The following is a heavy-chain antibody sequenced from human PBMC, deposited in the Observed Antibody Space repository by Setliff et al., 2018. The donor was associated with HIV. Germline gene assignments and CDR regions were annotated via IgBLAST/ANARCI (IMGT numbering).Heavy chain of an antibody. J-gene: IGHJ3*02. D-gene: IGHD3-9*01. CDR3: ATDAYHDFLTGPTPGAFDI. V-gene: IGHV3-11*01. CDR2: INGSESII. CDR1: GFIFSDYY. Sequence: PGGSLRLSCAASGFIFSDYYMSWIRQAPGKGLEWVSYINGSESIIYYAQKFQGRVTITTDESTSTAYMELSSLRSEDTAVYYCATDAYHDFLTGPTPGAFDIWGQGTVVTVS.